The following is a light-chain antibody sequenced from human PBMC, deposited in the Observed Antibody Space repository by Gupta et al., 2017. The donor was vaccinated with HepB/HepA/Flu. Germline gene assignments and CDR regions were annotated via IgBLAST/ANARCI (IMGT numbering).Light chain of an antibody. V-gene: IGLV3-19*01. CDR1: SLRKYY. Sequence: SSQLTQDPAVSVAWGQTVSITCQGDSLRKYYASWYQQKAGQTPVLVIYGKNNRPSGIPDRFSGSSSGNTASLTITGAQTEDEADYYCKSRDTTINQWVFGGGTKLTVL. J-gene: IGLJ3*02. CDR3: KSRDTTINQWV. CDR2: GKN.